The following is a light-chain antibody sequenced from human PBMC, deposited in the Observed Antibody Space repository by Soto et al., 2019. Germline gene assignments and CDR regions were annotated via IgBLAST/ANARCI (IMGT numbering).Light chain of an antibody. J-gene: IGKJ5*01. CDR3: QQYNNYPAT. CDR2: DAS. CDR1: QSITNW. V-gene: IGKV1-5*01. Sequence: DIQMTQSPSTLSASVGDRVTITCRASQSITNWLAWYQQKPGKAPNLLISDASSLESGVPPRFSGSGSGTEFTLTISSLQPDDFATYYCQQYNNYPATFGQGTRLEIK.